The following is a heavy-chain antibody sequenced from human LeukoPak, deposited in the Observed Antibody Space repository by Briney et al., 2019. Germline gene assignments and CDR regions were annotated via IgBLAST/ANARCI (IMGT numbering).Heavy chain of an antibody. CDR1: RFTFSNYW. CDR3: ARDPYYYSSGRRGNWFDP. CDR2: IRYDGSDK. D-gene: IGHD3-10*01. J-gene: IGHJ5*02. V-gene: IGHV3-7*01. Sequence: PGGSLRLSCVASRFTFSNYWMTWVPQAPGKGLEWVAFIRYDGSDKYYADSVKGRFTISRDNAKNSLYLQMNSLRAEDTAVYYCARDPYYYSSGRRGNWFDPWGLGTLVTVSS.